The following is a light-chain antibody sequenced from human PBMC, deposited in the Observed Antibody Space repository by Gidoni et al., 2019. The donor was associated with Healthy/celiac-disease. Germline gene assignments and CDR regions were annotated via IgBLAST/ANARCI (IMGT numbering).Light chain of an antibody. V-gene: IGKV1-9*01. Sequence: DIQLTKSPSFLSASVGDRVTITCRASQDISSYLAWYQQNPGKAPKLLIFTASTVQSGVPSRFSGSGSGTDFTLTISSLQSEDFATYYCQQLNTYPLTFGEGTKVEIK. CDR3: QQLNTYPLT. CDR2: TAS. J-gene: IGKJ4*01. CDR1: QDISSY.